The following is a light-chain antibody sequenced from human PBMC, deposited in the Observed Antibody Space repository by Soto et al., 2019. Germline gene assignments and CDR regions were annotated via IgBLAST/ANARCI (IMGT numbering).Light chain of an antibody. CDR2: GAS. V-gene: IGKV3-15*01. CDR1: QSVSST. CDR3: QQYNNWPLT. Sequence: EIVMTQSPATLSVSPGDRATLSCRASQSVSSTLAWYQQKPGQAPRLLIYGASTRATAIPARFSRRGSGTEFTLTISSLQSEDFAVYYCQQYNNWPLTFGGGTKVEIK. J-gene: IGKJ4*01.